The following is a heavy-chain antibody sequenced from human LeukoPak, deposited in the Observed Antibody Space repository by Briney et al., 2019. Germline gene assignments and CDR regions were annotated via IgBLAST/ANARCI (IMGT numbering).Heavy chain of an antibody. D-gene: IGHD5-18*01. J-gene: IGHJ4*02. Sequence: GASLRLSCAASGFTFSSYAMGWVRQAPGKGLEWVSAISGSGGSTYYADSVKGRFTISRDNSKNTLYLQMNSLRAEDTAVYYCAKELWFGNYFDYWGQGTLVTVSS. V-gene: IGHV3-23*01. CDR2: ISGSGGST. CDR3: AKELWFGNYFDY. CDR1: GFTFSSYA.